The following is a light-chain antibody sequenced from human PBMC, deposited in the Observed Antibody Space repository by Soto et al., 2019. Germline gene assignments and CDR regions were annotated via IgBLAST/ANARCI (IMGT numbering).Light chain of an antibody. CDR3: SLCVRSGVWV. Sequence: QAVVTQEPSSSVSPGGTVTLTCGLSSGSVSGNHYPSWYQQTPGQAPRTLIFNTNSRSAGVPDRFSGSILGNKAALTITGAQADDECDYYCSLCVRSGVWVFGGGTTLTVL. CDR2: NTN. CDR1: SGSVSGNHY. J-gene: IGLJ3*02. V-gene: IGLV8-61*01.